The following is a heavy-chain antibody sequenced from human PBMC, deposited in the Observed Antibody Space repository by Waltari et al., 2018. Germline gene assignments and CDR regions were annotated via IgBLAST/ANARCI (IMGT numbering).Heavy chain of an antibody. Sequence: QVQLQESGPGLVKPSQTLSLTCTVSGGSISSGGYYWSWIRQPPGKGLEWIGYIYYSGSTYYNPSLKSRVTISVDTSKNQFSLKLSSVTAADTAVYYCARFRGTITMVRGVITRGDFQHWGQGTLVTVSS. CDR1: GGSISSGGYY. J-gene: IGHJ1*01. CDR3: ARFRGTITMVRGVITRGDFQH. CDR2: IYYSGST. D-gene: IGHD3-10*01. V-gene: IGHV4-31*03.